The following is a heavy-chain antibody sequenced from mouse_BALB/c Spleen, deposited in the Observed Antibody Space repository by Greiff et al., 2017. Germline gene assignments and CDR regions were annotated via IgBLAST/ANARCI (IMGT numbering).Heavy chain of an antibody. CDR3: AREDGYWFAY. D-gene: IGHD1-2*01. CDR1: GFTFSDYY. V-gene: IGHV5-4*02. Sequence: EVKLMESGGGLVKPGGSLKLSCAASGFTFSDYYMYWVRQTPEKRLEWVATISDGGSYTYYPDSVKGRFTISRDNAKNNLYLQMSSLKSEDTAMYYCAREDGYWFAYWGQGTLVTVSA. CDR2: ISDGGSYT. J-gene: IGHJ3*01.